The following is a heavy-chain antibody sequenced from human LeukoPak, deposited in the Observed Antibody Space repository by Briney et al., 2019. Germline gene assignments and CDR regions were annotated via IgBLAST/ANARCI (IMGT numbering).Heavy chain of an antibody. D-gene: IGHD6-25*01. Sequence: PGGSLRLSCAASGFTLSNYWMHWVRQAPGKGLVWVSRLHSDGTSTSYADSVRGRFTISRDNVRNTLYLQMNTLRAEDTAVYYCARSGWPYYFDYWGQGTLVTVSS. V-gene: IGHV3-74*01. CDR3: ARSGWPYYFDY. J-gene: IGHJ4*02. CDR1: GFTLSNYW. CDR2: LHSDGTST.